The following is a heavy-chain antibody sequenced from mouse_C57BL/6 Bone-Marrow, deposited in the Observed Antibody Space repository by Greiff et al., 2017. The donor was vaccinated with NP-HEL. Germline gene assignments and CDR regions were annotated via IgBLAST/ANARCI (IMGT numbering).Heavy chain of an antibody. V-gene: IGHV1-64*01. D-gene: IGHD1-1*01. Sequence: QVQLQQSGAELVKPGASVKLSCKASGYTFTSYWMHWVKQRPGQGLEWIGMIHPNSGSTNYNEKFKSKATLTVDKSSSTAYMQLSSLTSEDSAVYYCAREGSSHWYFDVWGTGTTVTVSS. CDR1: GYTFTSYW. J-gene: IGHJ1*03. CDR2: IHPNSGST. CDR3: AREGSSHWYFDV.